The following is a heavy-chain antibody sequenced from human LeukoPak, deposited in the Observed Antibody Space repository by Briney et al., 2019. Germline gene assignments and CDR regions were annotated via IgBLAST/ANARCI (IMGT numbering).Heavy chain of an antibody. J-gene: IGHJ4*02. D-gene: IGHD5-24*01. CDR3: AKGEMATSN. Sequence: GGSLRLSCVASGFNFDIFAMSWVRQSPGGGLEWVASLGRSGGSKNYADSVKGRFTISRDNSKNTLFLQMNSLRVEDSAIYYCAKGEMATSNWGQGTLVTVSS. V-gene: IGHV3-23*01. CDR1: GFNFDIFA. CDR2: LGRSGGSK.